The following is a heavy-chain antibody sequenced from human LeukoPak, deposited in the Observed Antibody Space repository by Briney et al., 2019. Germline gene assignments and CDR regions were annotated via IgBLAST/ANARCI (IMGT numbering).Heavy chain of an antibody. CDR2: ISSRGVIM. D-gene: IGHD3-9*01. CDR3: ARGPTPHFDWLYPFDN. CDR1: GFTFSSYE. V-gene: IGHV3-48*03. J-gene: IGHJ4*02. Sequence: PGGSLRLSCSASGFTFSSYEMNWVRQAPGKGLEWVSYISSRGVIMYYAGSVTGRFTISRDNAKNSLYLQMNSLRAEDTALYYCARGPTPHFDWLYPFDNWGPGTLVTVSS.